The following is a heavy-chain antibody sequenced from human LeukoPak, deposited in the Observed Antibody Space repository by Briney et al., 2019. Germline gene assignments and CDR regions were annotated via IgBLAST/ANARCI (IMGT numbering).Heavy chain of an antibody. V-gene: IGHV1-2*02. CDR3: ARTNSGYLGGYYFDH. D-gene: IGHD5-12*01. Sequence: ASVRVSCKASRYTFTGYYVHWVRQAPGQGLEWMGWINPNNGATGYAPKFQGGVTMTRDTSISTAYLDLSSLRSDDTAVYYCARTNSGYLGGYYFDHWGQGTLVTVSS. J-gene: IGHJ4*02. CDR2: INPNNGAT. CDR1: RYTFTGYY.